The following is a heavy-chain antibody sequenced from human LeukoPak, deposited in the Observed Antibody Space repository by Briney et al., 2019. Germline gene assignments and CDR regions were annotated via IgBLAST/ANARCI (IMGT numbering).Heavy chain of an antibody. V-gene: IGHV3-30*02. J-gene: IGHJ6*03. D-gene: IGHD3-10*01. Sequence: GGSLRLSCAASGFTFRNYGMHWVRQAPGKGLEWVAFIRYDGSEKYYAGSVNGRLTFSRDNSKNTRYLQMNSLRGEDTAVYYCSKGFDYYIDVWGKGTTVTISS. CDR2: IRYDGSEK. CDR3: SKGFDYYIDV. CDR1: GFTFRNYG.